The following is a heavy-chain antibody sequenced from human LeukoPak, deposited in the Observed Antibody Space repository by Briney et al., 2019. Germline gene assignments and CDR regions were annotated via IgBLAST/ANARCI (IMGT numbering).Heavy chain of an antibody. D-gene: IGHD6-19*01. CDR3: AGMTVAGTYYYYYYGMDV. CDR2: IYTSGST. J-gene: IGHJ6*02. V-gene: IGHV4-4*07. Sequence: SETLSLTSTVSGNSISSYYWSWIRQPAGKGLEWIGRIYTSGSTNYNPSLKSRVTMSVDTSKNQFSLNLSSVTAADTAVYYCAGMTVAGTYYYYYYGMDVWGQGTTVTVSS. CDR1: GNSISSYY.